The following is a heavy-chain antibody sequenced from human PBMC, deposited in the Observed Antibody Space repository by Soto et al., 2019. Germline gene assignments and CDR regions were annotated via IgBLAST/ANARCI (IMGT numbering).Heavy chain of an antibody. CDR1: GYTFTNHG. V-gene: IGHV1-2*02. J-gene: IGHJ4*02. CDR3: ARDDYGIYPY. CDR2: IDPRSGAT. Sequence: ASVKVSCKTSGYTFTNHGINWVRQAPGQGLEWMGWIDPRSGATIYAQKFQDRVTMTRDTSISTAYMDLSRLRSDDTAVYYCARDDYGIYPYWGQGTLVTVSS. D-gene: IGHD1-26*01.